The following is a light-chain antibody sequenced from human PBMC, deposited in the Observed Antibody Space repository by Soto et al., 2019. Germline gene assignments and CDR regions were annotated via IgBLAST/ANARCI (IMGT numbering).Light chain of an antibody. J-gene: IGLJ1*01. Sequence: QSVLTQPPSASGSPGQSVAISCTGTSSDVGGYNYVSWYQQHPGKAPNLMIYEVNKRPSGVPDRFSGSKSGNTASLTVSGLQAEDEAYYYCSSYAGSSNVFGTGTKVTVL. CDR3: SSYAGSSNV. V-gene: IGLV2-8*01. CDR2: EVN. CDR1: SSDVGGYNY.